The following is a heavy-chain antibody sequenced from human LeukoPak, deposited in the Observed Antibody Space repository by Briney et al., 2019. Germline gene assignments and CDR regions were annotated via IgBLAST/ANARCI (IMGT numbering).Heavy chain of an antibody. CDR3: ARLKEGIDY. J-gene: IGHJ4*02. CDR2: IYYSGNT. CDR1: GFTVSSNY. Sequence: GSLRLSCAASGFTVSSNYMTWVRQAPGKGLEWIGSIYYSGNTYYNPSLKSRVTISVDTSKNQFSLKLSSVTAADTAVYYCARLKEGIDYWGQGTLVTVSS. V-gene: IGHV4-39*01. D-gene: IGHD3-10*01.